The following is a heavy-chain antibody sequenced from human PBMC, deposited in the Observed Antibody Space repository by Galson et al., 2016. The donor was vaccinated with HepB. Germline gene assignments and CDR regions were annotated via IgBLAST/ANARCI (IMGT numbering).Heavy chain of an antibody. V-gene: IGHV3-23*01. CDR2: ISGRGGST. D-gene: IGHD2-21*02. J-gene: IGHJ6*02. CDR1: GFTFSSYA. CDR3: AKSLLGVTLVSYYYGMDV. Sequence: GFTFSSYAMSWVRQAPGKGLEWVSGISGRGGSTYYADSVEGRFTISRDNSKNTLYLQMKSLRAEDTAVYYCAKSLLGVTLVSYYYGMDVWGQGTTVTVSS.